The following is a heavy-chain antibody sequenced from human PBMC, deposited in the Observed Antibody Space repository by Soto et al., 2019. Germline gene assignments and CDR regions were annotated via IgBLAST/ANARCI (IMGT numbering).Heavy chain of an antibody. Sequence: QVQLVQSGAEVKKPGASVKVSCKASGYTFTSYGISWVRQAPGQGLEWMGWISAYNGNTNYAQKRQGRVTMTTDTSTSTAYMELRGLRSDDTAVYYCARVDPGATYYYDSSGYYSDAFDIWGQGTMVTVSS. V-gene: IGHV1-18*01. CDR2: ISAYNGNT. CDR3: ARVDPGATYYYDSSGYYSDAFDI. D-gene: IGHD3-22*01. J-gene: IGHJ3*02. CDR1: GYTFTSYG.